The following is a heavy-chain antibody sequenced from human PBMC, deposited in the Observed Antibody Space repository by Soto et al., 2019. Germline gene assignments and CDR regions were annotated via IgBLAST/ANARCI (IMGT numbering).Heavy chain of an antibody. CDR3: ARLRAGIIDY. D-gene: IGHD6-19*01. Sequence: SETLSLTCTVSGGSISSSSYYWGWIRQPPGKGLEWIGSIYYSGSTYYNPSLKSRVTISVDTSKNQFSLKLSSVTAADTAVYYCARLRAGIIDYWGQGTLVTVSS. V-gene: IGHV4-39*01. CDR1: GGSISSSSYY. CDR2: IYYSGST. J-gene: IGHJ4*02.